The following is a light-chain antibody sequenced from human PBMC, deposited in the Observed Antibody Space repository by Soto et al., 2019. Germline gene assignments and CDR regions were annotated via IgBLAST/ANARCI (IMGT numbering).Light chain of an antibody. CDR2: GAS. V-gene: IGKV3-20*01. J-gene: IGKJ5*01. CDR3: QQYGSSPIT. CDR1: QSVSRSY. Sequence: ESALTQYTGTLSLSPGERATLSCRASQSVSRSYLAWYQQKPGQAPRLLIYGASSRSTGIPDRFSGSGPGTDFTLTISRLEPEDFAVYYCQQYGSSPITFGQVTRLEI.